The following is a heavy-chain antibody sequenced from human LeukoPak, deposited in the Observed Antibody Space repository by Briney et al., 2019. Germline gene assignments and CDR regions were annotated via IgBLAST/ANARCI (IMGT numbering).Heavy chain of an antibody. J-gene: IGHJ4*02. CDR3: AKCKDTHNYDSSGYYFGEY. CDR1: GFIFSNYA. Sequence: GGSLRLSCAACGFIFSNYAMSWVRQAPGKGLEWVSALSGSGASTFYADSVKGRFTISRDNSKNTLYLQMNSLRAEDTALYYCAKCKDTHNYDSSGYYFGEYWGQGTLVTVST. CDR2: LSGSGAST. D-gene: IGHD3-22*01. V-gene: IGHV3-23*01.